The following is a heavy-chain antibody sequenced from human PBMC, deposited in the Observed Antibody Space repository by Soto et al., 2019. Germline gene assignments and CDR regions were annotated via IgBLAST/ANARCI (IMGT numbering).Heavy chain of an antibody. Sequence: QVQLVQSGAEVKKPGASVKVSCKASGYTFTSYYISWVRQAPGRGLEWMGWISAYNGIAYYAQKLQGRVTMTPDTPTRTAYMDLRSLRSDVTAGHYCARDLPPVDSWGQGTLITVSS. CDR3: ARDLPPVDS. CDR2: ISAYNGIA. CDR1: GYTFTSYY. V-gene: IGHV1-18*01. J-gene: IGHJ4*02.